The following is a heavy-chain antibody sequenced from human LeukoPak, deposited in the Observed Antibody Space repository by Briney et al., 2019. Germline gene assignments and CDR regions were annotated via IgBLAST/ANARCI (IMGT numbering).Heavy chain of an antibody. CDR3: AKVGVIGGGAFDI. Sequence: PGGSLRLSCAASGFTFSSYAMSWVRQAPGKGLEWVSAITGSSGGTYYADSVKGRFTISRDNSKNTLSLQMNGLRADDTAIYYCAKVGVIGGGAFDIWGQGTMVTVSS. J-gene: IGHJ3*02. CDR1: GFTFSSYA. V-gene: IGHV3-23*01. CDR2: ITGSSGGT. D-gene: IGHD3-22*01.